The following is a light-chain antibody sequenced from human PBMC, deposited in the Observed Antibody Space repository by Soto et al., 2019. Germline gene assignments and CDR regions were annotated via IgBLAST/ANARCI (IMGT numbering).Light chain of an antibody. CDR2: RNN. CDR1: SSNIGSNY. CDR3: AAWDDSLSGQV. J-gene: IGLJ1*01. V-gene: IGLV1-47*01. Sequence: QSVLTQPPSASGTPGQRVTISCSGSSSNIGSNYVYWYQQLPGTAPKLLIYRNNQRPSGGPDRFSGSKSGTSASLAISGLRSEGEADYYCAAWDDSLSGQVFGTGTKVTVL.